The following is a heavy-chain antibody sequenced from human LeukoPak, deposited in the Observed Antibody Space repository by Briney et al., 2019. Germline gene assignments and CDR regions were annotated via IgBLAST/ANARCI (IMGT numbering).Heavy chain of an antibody. CDR3: ARGTVMGYYYYYYMDV. D-gene: IGHD4-11*01. CDR2: IIPIFGTA. J-gene: IGHJ6*03. Sequence: GASVKVSCKASGGTFGSYAISWVRQAPGQGLEWMGGIIPIFGTANYAQKFQGRVTITTDESTSTAYMELSSLRSEDTAVYYCARGTVMGYYYYYYMDVWGKGTTVTVSS. V-gene: IGHV1-69*05. CDR1: GGTFGSYA.